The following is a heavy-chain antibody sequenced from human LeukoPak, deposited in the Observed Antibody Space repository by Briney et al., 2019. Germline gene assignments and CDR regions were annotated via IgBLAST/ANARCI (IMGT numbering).Heavy chain of an antibody. CDR1: GGSFSGHY. CDR2: INHGGST. Sequence: PSETLSLTCAVNGGSFSGHYWSWIRQPPGKGLEWIGEINHGGSTNYNPSLKGRVTISVDTSKNQFSLRLTSVPVADTAVYYCARRPHSSSSGYYYGMDVWGKGITVTVSS. CDR3: ARRPHSSSSGYYYGMDV. D-gene: IGHD6-13*01. V-gene: IGHV4-34*01. J-gene: IGHJ6*04.